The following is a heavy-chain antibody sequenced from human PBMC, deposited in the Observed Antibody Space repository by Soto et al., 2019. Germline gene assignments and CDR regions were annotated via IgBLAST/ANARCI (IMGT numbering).Heavy chain of an antibody. CDR1: GFTFCTYA. J-gene: IGHJ4*01. V-gene: IGHV3-23*01. CDR3: AKDRRSSTSCYGY. Sequence: PGGPLRLSCAAPGFTFCTYALSRVRQASGKGLEWASAIIGSGGSTYSADSLKGRITISRINSKNTLYLKTNSLRLEDTAVYYCAKDRRSSTSCYGYWGHGTLVTVSS. D-gene: IGHD2-2*01. CDR2: IIGSGGST.